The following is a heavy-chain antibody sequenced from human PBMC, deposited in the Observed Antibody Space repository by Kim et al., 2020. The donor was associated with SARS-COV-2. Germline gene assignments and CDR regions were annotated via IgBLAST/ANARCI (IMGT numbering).Heavy chain of an antibody. Sequence: GGSLRLSCTASGFTFGDYAMSWFRQAPGKGLEWVGFIRSKAYGGTTEYAASVKGRFTISRDDSKSIAYLQMNSLKTEDTAVYYCTRVMYDGDNDAFDIWGQGTMVTVSS. V-gene: IGHV3-49*03. CDR1: GFTFGDYA. J-gene: IGHJ3*02. CDR3: TRVMYDGDNDAFDI. CDR2: IRSKAYGGTT. D-gene: IGHD2-21*02.